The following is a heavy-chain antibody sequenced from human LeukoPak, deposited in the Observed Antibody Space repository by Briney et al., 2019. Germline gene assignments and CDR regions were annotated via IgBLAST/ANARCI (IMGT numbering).Heavy chain of an antibody. V-gene: IGHV1-8*01. J-gene: IGHJ4*02. CDR2: MNPNSGNT. CDR1: GYTFTSYD. D-gene: IGHD6-19*01. CDR3: ARRTMWDTNGWLSPDY. Sequence: GASVKVSCKASGYTFTSYDISWVRQATGQGIEWMGWMNPNSGNTGYAQKFQGRVTMTRNTSISTAYMELSSLRSEDTAVYYCARRTMWDTNGWLSPDYWGQGTLVTVSS.